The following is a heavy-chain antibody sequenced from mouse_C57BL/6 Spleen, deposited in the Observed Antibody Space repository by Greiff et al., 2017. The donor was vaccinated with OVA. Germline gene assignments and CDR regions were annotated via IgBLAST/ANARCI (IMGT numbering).Heavy chain of an antibody. V-gene: IGHV1-82*01. D-gene: IGHD1-1*01. CDR3: ARYYYGSSYGYFDV. CDR2: IYPGDGDT. J-gene: IGHJ1*03. Sequence: QVQLQQSGPELVKPGASVKISCKASGYAFSSSWMNWVKQRPGKGLEWIGRIYPGDGDTNYNGKFKGKATLTADKSSSTAYMQLSSLTSVDSAVYFCARYYYGSSYGYFDVWGTGTTVTVSS. CDR1: GYAFSSSW.